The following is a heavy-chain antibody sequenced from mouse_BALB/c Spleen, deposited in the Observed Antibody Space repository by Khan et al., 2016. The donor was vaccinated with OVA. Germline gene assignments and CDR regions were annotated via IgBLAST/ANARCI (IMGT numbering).Heavy chain of an antibody. V-gene: IGHV1-9*01. Sequence: VQLQQPGAELIKPGASVKISCKATGYTFTSYWIEWVKQRPGHGLEWIGEILPGSGSTNYNQKFKGKATFTADTSSNTAYMQLSSLTSEDSAGEYCSSRTGSSFAYWGQGTLVTVSA. D-gene: IGHD4-1*01. CDR1: GYTFTSYW. J-gene: IGHJ3*01. CDR3: SSRTGSSFAY. CDR2: ILPGSGST.